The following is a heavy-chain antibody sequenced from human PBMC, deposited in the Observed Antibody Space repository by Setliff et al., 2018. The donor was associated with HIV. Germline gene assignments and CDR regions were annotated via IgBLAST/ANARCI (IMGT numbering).Heavy chain of an antibody. D-gene: IGHD6-6*01. V-gene: IGHV3-30*04. J-gene: IGHJ6*03. Sequence: PGGSLRLSCAGSGFTFSSYPMHWVRQAPGKGLEWVALISHDGSYKYYADSVQGRFTISRDNSKNTLSLQMNSLRAGDTAVYYCARDRKFGSSGHYYYYMDVWGKGTTVTVSS. CDR3: ARDRKFGSSGHYYYYMDV. CDR2: ISHDGSYK. CDR1: GFTFSSYP.